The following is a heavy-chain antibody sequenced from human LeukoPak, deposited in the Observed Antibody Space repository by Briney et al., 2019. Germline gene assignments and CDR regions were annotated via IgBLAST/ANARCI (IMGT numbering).Heavy chain of an antibody. V-gene: IGHV3-7*01. D-gene: IGHD6-19*01. J-gene: IGHJ4*02. CDR3: ARVSGYSSGWYEGPYFDY. CDR1: GFTFSSYW. Sequence: GGSLRLSCAASGFTFSSYWMSWVRQAPGKGLEWVANIKQDGSEKYYVDSVKGRFTISRDNAKNSLYLQMNSLRAEDTAVYYCARVSGYSSGWYEGPYFDYWGQGTLVTVSS. CDR2: IKQDGSEK.